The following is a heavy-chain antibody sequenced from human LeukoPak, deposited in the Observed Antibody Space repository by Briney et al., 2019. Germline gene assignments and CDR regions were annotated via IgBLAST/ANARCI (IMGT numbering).Heavy chain of an antibody. Sequence: GGSLRLSCVASGFTFSIYTMSWVRQAPGKGLEWVSSITSSSSSMYSADSVKGRLTISRDNAKNSLYLQMNGLRAEDTAVYYCARDLAWGGYWGQGTLVTVSS. J-gene: IGHJ4*02. CDR2: ITSSSSSM. CDR1: GFTFSIYT. D-gene: IGHD7-27*01. V-gene: IGHV3-21*01. CDR3: ARDLAWGGY.